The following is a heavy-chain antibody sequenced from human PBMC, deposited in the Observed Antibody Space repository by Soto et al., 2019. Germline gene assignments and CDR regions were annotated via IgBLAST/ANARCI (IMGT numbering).Heavy chain of an antibody. V-gene: IGHV4-31*03. CDR3: ARSVDTAMVFDY. D-gene: IGHD5-18*01. J-gene: IGHJ4*02. Sequence: SETLSLTCTVSGGSISSGGYYWSWIRQHPGKGLEWIGYIYYSGSTYYNPSLKSRVTISVDTSKNQFSLKLSSVTAADTAVYYCARSVDTAMVFDYWGQGTLVPVSS. CDR2: IYYSGST. CDR1: GGSISSGGYY.